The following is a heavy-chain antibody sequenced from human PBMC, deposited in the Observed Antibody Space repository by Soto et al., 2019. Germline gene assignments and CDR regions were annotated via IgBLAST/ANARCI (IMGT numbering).Heavy chain of an antibody. Sequence: QLQLQESGPGLVKPSETLSLTCTVSGGSISSSSYYWGWIRQPPGKGLEWIGSIYYSGSTYYNPSLKSGVTISVDTSKNQFSLKLSSVTAADTAVYYCARRGYSSGWYVLNYFDYWGQGTLVTVSS. CDR1: GGSISSSSYY. CDR2: IYYSGST. J-gene: IGHJ4*02. D-gene: IGHD6-19*01. CDR3: ARRGYSSGWYVLNYFDY. V-gene: IGHV4-39*01.